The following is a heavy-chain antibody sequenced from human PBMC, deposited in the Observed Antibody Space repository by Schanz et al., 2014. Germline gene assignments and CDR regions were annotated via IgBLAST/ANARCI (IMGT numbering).Heavy chain of an antibody. Sequence: EVHLLESGGGLVEPGGSLRLSCATSGFSLDIFAVSWVRQAPGKGLEYVSAISHDGYSTYYADSVKGRFTISRDNSKNTLYLQMSSLTTEDTAVYFCVRIGGSVFDYWAQGTLVTVSS. J-gene: IGHJ4*02. CDR1: GFSLDIFA. CDR2: ISHDGYST. D-gene: IGHD3-10*01. CDR3: VRIGGSVFDY. V-gene: IGHV3-64D*06.